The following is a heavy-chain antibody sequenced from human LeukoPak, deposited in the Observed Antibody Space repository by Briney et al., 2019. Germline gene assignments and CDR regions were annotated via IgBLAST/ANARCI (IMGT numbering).Heavy chain of an antibody. CDR2: ISPYNGNT. Sequence: ASVKVPCKASGYTFSSYAISWVRQAPGQGLEWMGWISPYNGNTKYAQKFQGRVTMTTDTSTSTAYMELRSLRSDDTAVYYCAKDRRLRFLEWSSIGYFQHWGQGTLVAVSS. D-gene: IGHD3-3*01. CDR1: GYTFSSYA. V-gene: IGHV1-18*04. J-gene: IGHJ1*01. CDR3: AKDRRLRFLEWSSIGYFQH.